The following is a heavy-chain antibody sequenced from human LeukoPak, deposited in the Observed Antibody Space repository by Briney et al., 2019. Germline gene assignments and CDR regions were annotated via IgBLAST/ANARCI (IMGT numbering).Heavy chain of an antibody. CDR3: ARGFGVAGTRPHPFGY. J-gene: IGHJ4*02. CDR1: GYTFTSSD. Sequence: ASVKVSCKASGYTFTSSDITWVRQATGQGLEWMGWMNPNSGNTGYAQKFQGRVTITRNTSISTAYMELSSLRSEDTAVYYCARGFGVAGTRPHPFGYWGQGTLVTVSS. V-gene: IGHV1-8*01. D-gene: IGHD6-19*01. CDR2: MNPNSGNT.